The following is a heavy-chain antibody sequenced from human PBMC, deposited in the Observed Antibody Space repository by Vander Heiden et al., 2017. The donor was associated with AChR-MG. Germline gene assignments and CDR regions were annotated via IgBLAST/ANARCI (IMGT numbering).Heavy chain of an antibody. Sequence: QLPLPDSGPGLVNPSSPPSLPCTVSGGTIRSRSYVWGWIRQPRGKGLEWIGTIYYSGSTFYNPSLKSRVTISVDTSKNQFSLKLSSVTAADTAVYYCAGHGAGGSDYDILTSYYRAMEYWGQGTLVTVSS. J-gene: IGHJ4*02. CDR2: IYYSGST. V-gene: IGHV4-39*01. CDR1: GGTIRSRSYV. D-gene: IGHD3-9*01. CDR3: AGHGAGGSDYDILTSYYRAMEY.